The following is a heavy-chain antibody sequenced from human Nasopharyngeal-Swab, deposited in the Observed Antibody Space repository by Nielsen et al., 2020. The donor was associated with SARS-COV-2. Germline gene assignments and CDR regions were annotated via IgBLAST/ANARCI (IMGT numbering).Heavy chain of an antibody. D-gene: IGHD4-17*01. CDR3: ARERLAVTTFPDYYYYYYMDV. CDR1: GGSFSGYY. V-gene: IGHV4-34*01. CDR2: INHSGST. Sequence: SETLSLTCAVYGGSFSGYYWSWIRQPPGKGLEWIGEINHSGSTNYNPSLKGRVTISVDTSKNQFSLKLSSVTAADTAVYYCARERLAVTTFPDYYYYYYMDVWGKGTTVTVSS. J-gene: IGHJ6*03.